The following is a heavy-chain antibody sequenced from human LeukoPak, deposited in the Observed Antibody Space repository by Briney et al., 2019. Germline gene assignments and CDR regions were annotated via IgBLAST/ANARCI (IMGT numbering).Heavy chain of an antibody. D-gene: IGHD1-7*01. Sequence: GGSLRLSCAASGFTFTIFGLNWVRQAPGKGPEWVSYIDARSGITYYADSVQGRFTISRDNAKESVFLQMNSLRADDTAVYYCARDPTGTSPGLFDYWGQGTLVTVSS. CDR1: GFTFTIFG. CDR3: ARDPTGTSPGLFDY. CDR2: IDARSGIT. J-gene: IGHJ4*02. V-gene: IGHV3-48*01.